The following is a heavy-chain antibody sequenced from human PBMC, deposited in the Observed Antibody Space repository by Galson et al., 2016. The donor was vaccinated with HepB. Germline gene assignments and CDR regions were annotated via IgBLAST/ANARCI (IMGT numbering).Heavy chain of an antibody. J-gene: IGHJ3*01. D-gene: IGHD3-9*01. CDR1: GYRLSELS. CDR2: FDPEEGET. CDR3: ATVGYDTLTGYYMGDALDF. Sequence: SVKVSCKVSGYRLSELSMHWVRQAPGKGLEWVGGFDPEEGETLCAQKFQGRVTMTEDSTTDTAYMELRSLRSDDTAVYYCATVGYDTLTGYYMGDALDFWGQGTMVTVSS. V-gene: IGHV1-24*01.